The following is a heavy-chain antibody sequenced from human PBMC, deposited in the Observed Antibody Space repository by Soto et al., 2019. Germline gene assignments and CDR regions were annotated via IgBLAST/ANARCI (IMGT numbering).Heavy chain of an antibody. CDR3: ARDAEGAFDI. CDR1: GGTFSSYT. V-gene: IGHV1-69*08. J-gene: IGHJ3*02. CDR2: IIPILGIA. Sequence: QVQLVQSGAEVKKPGSSVKVSCKASGGTFSSYTISWVRQAPGQGLEWMGRIIPILGIANYAKKFQGRVTITPDKPTSTAYMELSSLRSEDTAVYYCARDAEGAFDIWGQGTMVTVSS.